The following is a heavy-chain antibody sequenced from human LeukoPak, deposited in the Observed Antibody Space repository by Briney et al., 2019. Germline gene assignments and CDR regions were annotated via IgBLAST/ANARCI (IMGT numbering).Heavy chain of an antibody. Sequence: GGSLRLSCAASGFTFTSYEMNWVRQAPGKGLEWVSYISSRGKTIYYADSVKGRFTISRDNAKNSLYLQMNSLRAEDTAVYYCVRITVVPDYWGQGTLVTVSS. CDR3: VRITVVPDY. J-gene: IGHJ4*02. CDR2: ISSRGKTI. V-gene: IGHV3-48*03. D-gene: IGHD4-23*01. CDR1: GFTFTSYE.